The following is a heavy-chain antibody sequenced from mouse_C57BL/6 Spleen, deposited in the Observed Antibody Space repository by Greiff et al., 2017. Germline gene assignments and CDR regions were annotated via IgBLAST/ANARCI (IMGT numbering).Heavy chain of an antibody. Sequence: VQLKESGPGLVKPSQSLSLTCSVTGYSITSGYYWNWIRQFPGNKLEWMGYISYDGSNNYNPSLKNRISITRDTSKNQFFLKLNSVTTEDTATYYCARVLLSVGYFDVWGTGTTVTVSS. V-gene: IGHV3-6*01. J-gene: IGHJ1*03. CDR3: ARVLLSVGYFDV. D-gene: IGHD1-1*01. CDR2: ISYDGSN. CDR1: GYSITSGYY.